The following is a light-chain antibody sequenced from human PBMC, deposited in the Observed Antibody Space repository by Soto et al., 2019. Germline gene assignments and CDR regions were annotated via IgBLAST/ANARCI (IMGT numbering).Light chain of an antibody. Sequence: QSVLTQPRSVSGSPGQSVAISCTGTSSDVGGYNHVAWYQQHPGKAPKLMIFDVNKRPSWVPDRFSCSKSGNTASLTISGLQSEDEADYYCSSYAGSYTYVFSTGTKLTVL. CDR2: DVN. CDR3: SSYAGSYTYV. CDR1: SSDVGGYNH. J-gene: IGLJ1*01. V-gene: IGLV2-11*01.